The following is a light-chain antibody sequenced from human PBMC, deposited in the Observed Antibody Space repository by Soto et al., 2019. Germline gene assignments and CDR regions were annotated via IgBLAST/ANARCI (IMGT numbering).Light chain of an antibody. Sequence: QSALTQPASVSGSPGQSITISCTGTSSDVGGSNYVSWYQQHPGKAPKLMIYDVSNRPSGVSNRFSGSKSGNTASLTISGLQAEDEADYYCGSYTCSSTLYVFGTGTKVTVL. V-gene: IGLV2-14*01. CDR1: SSDVGGSNY. CDR3: GSYTCSSTLYV. CDR2: DVS. J-gene: IGLJ1*01.